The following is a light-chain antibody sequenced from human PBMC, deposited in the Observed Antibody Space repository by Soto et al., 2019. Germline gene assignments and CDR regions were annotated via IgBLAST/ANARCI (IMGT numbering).Light chain of an antibody. V-gene: IGKV1-6*01. CDR1: QGIRND. CDR3: LHDYNYSWT. Sequence: AIQMTQSPSSLSASVGDRVTITCRASQGIRNDLGWYQQKPGKAPKLLIYAASSLKSGVPSRFSGSGSGTDFTLTISSLQPEDFATYYCLHDYNYSWTFGQGTKLEIK. J-gene: IGKJ1*01. CDR2: AAS.